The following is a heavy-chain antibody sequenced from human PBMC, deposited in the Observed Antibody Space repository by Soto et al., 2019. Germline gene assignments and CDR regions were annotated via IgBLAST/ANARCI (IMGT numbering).Heavy chain of an antibody. V-gene: IGHV1-3*01. Sequence: LVQSGPEVKKPGAPVKLSCKASGYTFARFAVHWVRQAPGQSLEWMGWINADNGQTKYSQNFQGRITMTRDKSANTVYLEVHSLRSQDTAFYYCARGEFWTRLGCVSWFDPWGQGTLVTVSS. CDR1: GYTFARFA. CDR2: INADNGQT. D-gene: IGHD3-3*01. J-gene: IGHJ5*02. CDR3: ARGEFWTRLGCVSWFDP.